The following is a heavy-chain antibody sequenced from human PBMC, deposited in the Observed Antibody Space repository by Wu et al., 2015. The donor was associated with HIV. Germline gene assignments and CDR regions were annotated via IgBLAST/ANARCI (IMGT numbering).Heavy chain of an antibody. CDR3: ARDRCRRGKCFYDF. J-gene: IGHJ4*02. CDR2: IIPIFTTS. Sequence: QVHLVQSGAEVKKPGSSVKVSCQASGGTFSSYAINWVRQAPGQGLEWMGGIIPIFTTSNYAQKFRGRVTIITDESTNTAYMELRSLTSEDTAVYYCARDRCRRGKCFYDFWGQGTLVSVSS. CDR1: GGTFSSYA. D-gene: IGHD3-3*01. V-gene: IGHV1-69*05.